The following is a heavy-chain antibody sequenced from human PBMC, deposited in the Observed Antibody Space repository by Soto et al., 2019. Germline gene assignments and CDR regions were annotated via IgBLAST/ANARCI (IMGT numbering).Heavy chain of an antibody. V-gene: IGHV3-33*01. CDR2: IWYDGSNK. D-gene: IGHD3-3*01. Sequence: GGSLRLSCAASGFTFSSYGMHWVRQAQGKGLEWVAVIWYDGSNKYYADSVKGRFTISRDNSKNTLYLQMNSLRAEDTAVYYCARDATPTYITIFGVVREGYFDYWGQGTLVTVSS. J-gene: IGHJ4*02. CDR1: GFTFSSYG. CDR3: ARDATPTYITIFGVVREGYFDY.